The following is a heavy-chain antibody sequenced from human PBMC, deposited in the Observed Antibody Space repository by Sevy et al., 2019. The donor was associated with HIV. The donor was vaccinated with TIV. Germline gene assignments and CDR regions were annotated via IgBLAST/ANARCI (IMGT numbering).Heavy chain of an antibody. CDR2: IYYSGST. V-gene: IGHV4-61*01. D-gene: IGHD3-10*01. J-gene: IGHJ5*02. CDR1: GGSVSSGSYY. Sequence: SETLSLTCTVSGGSVSSGSYYWSWIRQPPGKGLEWIGYIYYSGSTNYNPSLKSRVTIPVDTSKNQFSLKLSSVTAADTAVYYCARDNLDYYGSGSFDPWGQGTLVTVSS. CDR3: ARDNLDYYGSGSFDP.